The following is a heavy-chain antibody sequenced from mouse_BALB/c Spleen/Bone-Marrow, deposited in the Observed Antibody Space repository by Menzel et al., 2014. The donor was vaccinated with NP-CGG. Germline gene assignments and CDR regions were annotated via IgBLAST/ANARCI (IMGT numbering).Heavy chain of an antibody. CDR2: ISSGCSTI. CDR3: ARSRGNYLYYAMDY. V-gene: IGHV5-17*02. J-gene: IGHJ4*01. Sequence: DVKLVESGGGLVQPGGSRKLSCAASGFTFSSFGMHWVRQAPEKGLEWVAYISSGCSTIYYADTVKGRFTISRDNPKNTLFLQMTSLRSEDTAMYYCARSRGNYLYYAMDYWGQGTSVTVSS. D-gene: IGHD2-1*01. CDR1: GFTFSSFG.